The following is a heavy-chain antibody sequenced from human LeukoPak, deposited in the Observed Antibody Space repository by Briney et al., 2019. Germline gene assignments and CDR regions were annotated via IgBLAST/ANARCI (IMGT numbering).Heavy chain of an antibody. J-gene: IGHJ5*02. CDR3: ARGSNRVSSNYVIGARVYNWFDP. D-gene: IGHD4-11*01. Sequence: SETLSLTCAVYGGSFSGYYWSWLRQPPGKGLEWIGEINHSGSTNYNPSLKSRVTISVDTSKNQFSLKLSSVTAADTAVYYCARGSNRVSSNYVIGARVYNWFDPWGQGTLVTVSS. CDR1: GGSFSGYY. V-gene: IGHV4-34*01. CDR2: INHSGST.